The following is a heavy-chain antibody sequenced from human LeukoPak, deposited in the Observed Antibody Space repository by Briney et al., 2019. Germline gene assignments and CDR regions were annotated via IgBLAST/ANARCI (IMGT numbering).Heavy chain of an antibody. V-gene: IGHV3-21*01. J-gene: IGHJ3*02. CDR2: ISSSSSYI. CDR1: GFTFSSYS. CDR3: ARVAGGDAFDI. D-gene: IGHD3-10*01. Sequence: GGSLRLSCAASGFTFSSYSMNWVRQAPGKGLEWVSSISSSSSYIYYADSVKGRFTISRDNAKNSLYLQMNSLRAEDTAVYYCARVAGGDAFDIWGQGTMVTVSS.